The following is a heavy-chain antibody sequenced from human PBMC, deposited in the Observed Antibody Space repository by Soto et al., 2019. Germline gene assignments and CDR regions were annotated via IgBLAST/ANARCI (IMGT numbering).Heavy chain of an antibody. CDR1: GYSFTSYW. CDR2: IYPGDSDT. V-gene: IGHV5-51*01. Sequence: PGESLKISCKGSGYSFTSYWIGWVRQMPGKGLEWMGIIYPGDSDTRYSPSFQGQVTISADKSISTAYLQWSSLKASDTAMYYCARRYYYDSTTYYPFDHWGQGTLVTVSS. D-gene: IGHD3-22*01. CDR3: ARRYYYDSTTYYPFDH. J-gene: IGHJ4*02.